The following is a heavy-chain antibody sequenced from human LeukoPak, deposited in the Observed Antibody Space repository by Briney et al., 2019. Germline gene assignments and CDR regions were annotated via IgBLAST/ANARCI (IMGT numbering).Heavy chain of an antibody. CDR2: ISGSGCST. CDR3: AKERGNGVRGAFDI. D-gene: IGHD4-17*01. CDR1: GFTFSSYA. J-gene: IGHJ3*02. Sequence: GGSLRLSCAASGFTFSSYAMNWVRQAPGKGLEWVSVISGSGCSTYYADSVKGRFTMSRDNSKNTLYLQMNSLRAEDTAVYCCAKERGNGVRGAFDIWGQGTMVAVSS. V-gene: IGHV3-23*01.